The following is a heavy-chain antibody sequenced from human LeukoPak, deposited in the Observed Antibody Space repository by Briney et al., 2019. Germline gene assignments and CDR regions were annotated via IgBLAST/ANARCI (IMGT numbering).Heavy chain of an antibody. CDR1: GFTFSSYG. J-gene: IGHJ4*02. Sequence: GGSLRLSCAASGFTFSSYGMLWVRQAPGKGLEWVAVIWYDGSNKYYADSVKGRFTISRDNSKNTLYLQMNSLRAEDTAVYYCARDKGIVGATIDYWGQGTLVTVSS. CDR2: IWYDGSNK. V-gene: IGHV3-33*01. CDR3: ARDKGIVGATIDY. D-gene: IGHD1-26*01.